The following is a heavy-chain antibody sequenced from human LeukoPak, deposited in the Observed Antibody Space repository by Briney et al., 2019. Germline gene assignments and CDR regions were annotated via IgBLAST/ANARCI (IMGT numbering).Heavy chain of an antibody. Sequence: SETLSLTCTVSGGSISSYYWSWIRQPPGKGLEWIGYIYYSGTTHYNPSLKSRVTIAVDTSKNQFSLKLISVTAADTAVYYCARDRGTWNDDGFDYWGQGTLVTVSS. D-gene: IGHD1-1*01. CDR2: IYYSGTT. CDR3: ARDRGTWNDDGFDY. CDR1: GGSISSYY. V-gene: IGHV4-59*12. J-gene: IGHJ4*02.